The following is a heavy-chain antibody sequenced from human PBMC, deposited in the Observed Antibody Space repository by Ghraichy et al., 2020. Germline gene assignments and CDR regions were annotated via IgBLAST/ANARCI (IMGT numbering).Heavy chain of an antibody. D-gene: IGHD3/OR15-3a*01. V-gene: IGHV4-30-2*01. Sequence: SETLSLTCAVSGGSISSGGYSWSWIRQPPGKGLEWIGYIYHSGSTYYNPSLKSRVTISVDRSKNQFSLKLSSVTAADTAVYYCARVFGAGYGFDYWGQGTLVTVSS. CDR3: ARVFGAGYGFDY. J-gene: IGHJ4*02. CDR1: GGSISSGGYS. CDR2: IYHSGST.